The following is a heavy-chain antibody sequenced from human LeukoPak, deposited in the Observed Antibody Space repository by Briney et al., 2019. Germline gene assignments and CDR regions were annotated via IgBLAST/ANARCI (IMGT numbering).Heavy chain of an antibody. CDR1: GFTFSSYS. V-gene: IGHV3-7*01. CDR2: IKQDGSEK. J-gene: IGHJ5*02. Sequence: GGSLRLSCAASGFTFSSYSMSWVRQAPGKGLEWVANIKQDGSEKYYVDSVKGRFTIPRDNAKNSLYLQMNSLRAEDTAVYYCARDNGYGWFDPWGQGTLVTVSS. D-gene: IGHD5-18*01. CDR3: ARDNGYGWFDP.